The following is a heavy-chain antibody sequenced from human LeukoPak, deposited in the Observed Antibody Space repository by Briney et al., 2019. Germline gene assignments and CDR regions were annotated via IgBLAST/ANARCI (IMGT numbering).Heavy chain of an antibody. CDR2: IYTSGST. J-gene: IGHJ6*03. D-gene: IGHD3-10*01. V-gene: IGHV4-4*07. CDR1: GGSISSYY. Sequence: SETLSLTRTVTGGSISSYYWSWIRQPAGNGLEWIGRIYTSGSTNYNPSLRSRVTMSVDTSKNQFSLKLSSVTAADTAVYYCATAVGSGSFQTYSYYMDVWGKGTTVTISS. CDR3: ATAVGSGSFQTYSYYMDV.